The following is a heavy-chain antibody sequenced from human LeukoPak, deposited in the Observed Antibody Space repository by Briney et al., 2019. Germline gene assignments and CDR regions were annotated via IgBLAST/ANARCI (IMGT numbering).Heavy chain of an antibody. J-gene: IGHJ4*02. D-gene: IGHD3-22*01. CDR1: GGSISSSSYY. V-gene: IGHV4-39*01. CDR3: ARLRREDSSGYPYYFDY. Sequence: SETLSLTCTVSGGSISSSSYYWGWIRQPPGTGLEWIGSIYYSGSTYYKPSLKSRVTISVDTSKNQFSLKLSSVTAADTAVYYCARLRREDSSGYPYYFDYWGQGTPVTVSS. CDR2: IYYSGST.